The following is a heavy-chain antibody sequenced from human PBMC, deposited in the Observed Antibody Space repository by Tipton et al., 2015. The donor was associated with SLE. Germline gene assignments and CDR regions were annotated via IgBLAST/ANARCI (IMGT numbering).Heavy chain of an antibody. CDR3: AKSIVTTLPGFDF. CDR2: INPSDGST. J-gene: IGHJ4*02. CDR1: GYIFTSYY. D-gene: IGHD1-26*01. V-gene: IGHV1-46*01. Sequence: QLVQSGAEVKKPGASVKVSCKASGYIFTSYYMNWVRQAPGQGLEWMGIINPSDGSTSYAQKFQGRVTMTRDTSTSTVYMEMSSLTSGDTAVYYCAKSIVTTLPGFDFWGQGTLVSVSS.